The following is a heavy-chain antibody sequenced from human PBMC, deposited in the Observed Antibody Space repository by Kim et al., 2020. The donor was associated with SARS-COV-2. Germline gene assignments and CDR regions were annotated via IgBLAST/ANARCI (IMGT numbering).Heavy chain of an antibody. J-gene: IGHJ4*02. Sequence: GGSLRLSCAASGFTFSSYGMHWVRQAPGKGLEWVAVISYDGSNKYYADSVKGRFTISRDNSKNTLYLQMNSLRAEDTAVYYCAKGEYDDFWSGKGSERLDYWGQGTLVTVSS. D-gene: IGHD3-3*01. CDR2: ISYDGSNK. V-gene: IGHV3-30*18. CDR3: AKGEYDDFWSGKGSERLDY. CDR1: GFTFSSYG.